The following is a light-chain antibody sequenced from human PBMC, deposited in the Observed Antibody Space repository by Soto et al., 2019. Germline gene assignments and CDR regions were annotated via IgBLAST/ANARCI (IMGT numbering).Light chain of an antibody. CDR1: NSDVGGYNY. CDR3: SSYTTTSTLV. J-gene: IGLJ3*02. CDR2: EVS. Sequence: QSALTQPASVSGSPGQSITISCTGTNSDVGGYNYVSWYQQHPGKAPKLMSYEVSNRPSGVSYRFTGSRSGNTASLTISALQADDESTFYCSSYTTTSTLVFGGGTKLTVL. V-gene: IGLV2-14*01.